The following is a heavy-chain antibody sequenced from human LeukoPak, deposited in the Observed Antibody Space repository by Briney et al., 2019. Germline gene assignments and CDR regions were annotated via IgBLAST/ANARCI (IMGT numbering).Heavy chain of an antibody. CDR2: IFPIFGTA. V-gene: IGHV1-69*13. Sequence: SVKVSCKASGGTFSSYAISWVRQAPGQGLEWMGGIFPIFGTANYAQKFQGRVTITADESTSTAYMELSSLRSEDTAVYYCARGAYSSSWIDAFDIWGQGTMVTVSS. CDR1: GGTFSSYA. D-gene: IGHD6-13*01. CDR3: ARGAYSSSWIDAFDI. J-gene: IGHJ3*02.